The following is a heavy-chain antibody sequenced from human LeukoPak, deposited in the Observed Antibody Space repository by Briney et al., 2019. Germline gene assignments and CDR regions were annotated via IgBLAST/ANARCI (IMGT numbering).Heavy chain of an antibody. CDR2: IVVGSGNT. V-gene: IGHV1-58*02. Sequence: SVKVSCKATGFTFTKSAMQWVRQARGQRLEWIGWIVVGSGNTNYAQKFQERVSITRDKSTSTVYMELSSLRSEDTAVYYCAADWGSSWYWFDPWGQGTLVTVSS. J-gene: IGHJ5*02. CDR3: AADWGSSWYWFDP. D-gene: IGHD6-13*01. CDR1: GFTFTKSA.